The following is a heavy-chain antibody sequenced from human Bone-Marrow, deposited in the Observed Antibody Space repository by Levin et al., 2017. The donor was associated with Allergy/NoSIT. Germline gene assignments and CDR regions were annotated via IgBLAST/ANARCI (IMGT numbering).Heavy chain of an antibody. J-gene: IGHJ4*01. CDR2: IFYGGTT. D-gene: IGHD1-26*01. CDR3: AGSLVGAHFDY. Sequence: SETLSLTCTVSGGSVSSSYYYWSWIRQPPGKGLEWIGYIFYGGTTKYNPSLGSRVTISVDMSKNQFSLKLTSVTAADTAVYYCAGSLVGAHFDYWGQGTLVPVSS. V-gene: IGHV4-61*01. CDR1: GGSVSSSYYY.